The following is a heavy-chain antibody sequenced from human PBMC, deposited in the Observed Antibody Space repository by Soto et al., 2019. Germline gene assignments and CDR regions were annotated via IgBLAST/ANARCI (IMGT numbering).Heavy chain of an antibody. CDR3: ARVSRLYVWGSYRSGNNWFDP. CDR2: INHSGST. D-gene: IGHD3-16*02. J-gene: IGHJ5*02. Sequence: SETLSLTCAVYGGSFSGYYWSWIRQPPGKGLEWIGEINHSGSTNYNPSLKSRVTISVDTSKNQFSLKLSSVTAADTAVYYCARVSRLYVWGSYRSGNNWFDPWGQGTLVTVS. CDR1: GGSFSGYY. V-gene: IGHV4-34*01.